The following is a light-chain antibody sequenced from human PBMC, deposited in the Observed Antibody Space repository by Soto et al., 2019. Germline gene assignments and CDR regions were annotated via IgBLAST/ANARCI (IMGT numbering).Light chain of an antibody. Sequence: EIVLTQPPGTLSLSPGERATLSCRASQSVSSSYLAWYQQKPDQAPRLLIYGASSRATGIPDRFSGSGSGTDFTLTISRLEPEDFAVYYCQQYGSSSVTFGQGTKLEIK. CDR3: QQYGSSSVT. CDR1: QSVSSSY. J-gene: IGKJ2*01. CDR2: GAS. V-gene: IGKV3-20*01.